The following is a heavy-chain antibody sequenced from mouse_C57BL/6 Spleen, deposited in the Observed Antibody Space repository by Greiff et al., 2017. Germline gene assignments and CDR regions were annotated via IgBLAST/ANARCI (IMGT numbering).Heavy chain of an antibody. CDR1: GYAFTNDL. J-gene: IGHJ1*03. Sequence: VQLQQSGPELVRPGTSVKVSCKASGYAFTNDLREWVKKRPGQGLEWIGVINPGSGGTNYNEKFKGKATLTADTSSSTASMQLSSLTPEDSAVSFCARSPYCGSSPLYWCFDVWGTGTTVTVSS. D-gene: IGHD1-1*01. CDR2: INPGSGGT. CDR3: ARSPYCGSSPLYWCFDV. V-gene: IGHV1-54*01.